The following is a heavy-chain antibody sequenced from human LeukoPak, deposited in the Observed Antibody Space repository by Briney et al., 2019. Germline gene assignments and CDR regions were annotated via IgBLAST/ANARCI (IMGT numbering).Heavy chain of an antibody. CDR3: ARGLCTSTGCYQGPYDF. CDR1: GFIFSSAW. V-gene: IGHV3-15*01. J-gene: IGHJ4*02. CDR2: IKNKTNGGTT. D-gene: IGHD2-2*01. Sequence: GGSLRLSCEASGFIFSSAWMPWVRQAPGKGLEWVGHIKNKTNGGTTDYAAPVKGRFSISRDDSRKTLYLQMNRLRIEDTAVYYCARGLCTSTGCYQGPYDFWGQGMLVTVSS.